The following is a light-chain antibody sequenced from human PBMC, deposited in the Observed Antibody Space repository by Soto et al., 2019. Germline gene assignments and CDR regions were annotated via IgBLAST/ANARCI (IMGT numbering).Light chain of an antibody. CDR2: KAS. J-gene: IGKJ1*01. CDR3: QQYNSLWT. CDR1: QSISSW. V-gene: IGKV1-5*03. Sequence: DIQMTQSPSTLSASVGDRVTITSRASQSISSWLAWYQQKPGKAPKLLIYKASSLESGVPSRFSGSGSGTEFTLTISSLQPDDFATYYCQQYNSLWTFGQGTKVEI.